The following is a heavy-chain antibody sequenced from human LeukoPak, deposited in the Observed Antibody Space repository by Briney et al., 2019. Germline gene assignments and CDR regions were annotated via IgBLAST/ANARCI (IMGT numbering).Heavy chain of an antibody. J-gene: IGHJ4*02. CDR1: GFTFSNYA. V-gene: IGHV3-23*01. D-gene: IGHD3-10*01. CDR2: VSGSGDRT. CDR3: ANSRGYGSGNL. Sequence: GGSLRLSCTASGFTFSNYAMSWVRQAPGKGLEWISAVSGSGDRTYYAGSVKGRFTISRDNSKNIVYLRMNSLRAEDTAVYFCANSRGYGSGNLWGQGTLVTVSS.